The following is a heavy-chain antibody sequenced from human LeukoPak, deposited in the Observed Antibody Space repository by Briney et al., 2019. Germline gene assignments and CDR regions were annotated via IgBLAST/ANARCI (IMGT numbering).Heavy chain of an antibody. CDR2: IKSKTDGGTT. D-gene: IGHD6-6*01. Sequence: GGSLRLSCAASGSTFSNAWMSWVRQAPGKGLEWVGRIKSKTDGGTTDYAAPVKGRFTISRDDSKNTLYLQMNSLKTEDTAVYYCTTDRIAARPRGSYWGQGALVTVSS. CDR1: GSTFSNAW. CDR3: TTDRIAARPRGSY. V-gene: IGHV3-15*01. J-gene: IGHJ4*02.